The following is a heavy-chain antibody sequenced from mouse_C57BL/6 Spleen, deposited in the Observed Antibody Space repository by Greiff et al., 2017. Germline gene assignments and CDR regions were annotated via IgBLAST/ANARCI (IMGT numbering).Heavy chain of an antibody. Sequence: QVQLQQPGAELVRPGSSVKLSCKASGYTFTSYWMDWVKQRPGQGLEWIGNIYPSDSETHYNQKFKDKATLTVDKSSSTAYMQLSSLTSEDSAVYSCASPNLRYWYFDVWGTGTTVTVSS. J-gene: IGHJ1*03. CDR1: GYTFTSYW. V-gene: IGHV1-61*01. CDR3: ASPNLRYWYFDV. CDR2: IYPSDSET. D-gene: IGHD4-1*01.